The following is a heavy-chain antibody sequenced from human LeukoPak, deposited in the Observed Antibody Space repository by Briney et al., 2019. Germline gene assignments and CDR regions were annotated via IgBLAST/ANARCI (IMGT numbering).Heavy chain of an antibody. D-gene: IGHD3-10*01. CDR1: GGSFSGYY. J-gene: IGHJ4*02. CDR2: INHSGST. Sequence: SETLSLTCAVYGGSFSGYYWSWIRQPPGKGLEWIGEINHSGSTNYNPSLKSRVTISVDTSKNQFSLKLSSVTAADTAVYYCARGMGRYYYGSGSYSYYFDYWGQGTLVTVCS. V-gene: IGHV4-34*01. CDR3: ARGMGRYYYGSGSYSYYFDY.